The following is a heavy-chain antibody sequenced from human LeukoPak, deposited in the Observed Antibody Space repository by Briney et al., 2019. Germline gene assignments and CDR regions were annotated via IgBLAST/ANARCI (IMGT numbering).Heavy chain of an antibody. CDR1: GGSISSGGYS. CDR2: IYHNGNT. V-gene: IGHV4-30-2*01. D-gene: IGHD5-18*01. J-gene: IGHJ4*02. CDR3: ASGGYSYGFDY. Sequence: SETLSLTCAVSGGSISSGGYSWSWIRQPPGKGLEWIGYIYHNGNTYYSPSLKSRVTISVDRSKNQLTLKLSSVTAADTAMYYCASGGYSYGFDYWGQGTLVTVSS.